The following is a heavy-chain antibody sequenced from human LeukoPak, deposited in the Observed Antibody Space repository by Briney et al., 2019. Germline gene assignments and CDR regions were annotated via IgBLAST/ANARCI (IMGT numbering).Heavy chain of an antibody. CDR3: ARALDSSAVGANWFDP. CDR2: INPNSGGV. J-gene: IGHJ5*02. D-gene: IGHD6-19*01. V-gene: IGHV1-2*06. CDR1: GYTFTGYY. Sequence: ASVKVSCKASGYTFTGYYIHWVRQAPGQGLEWMGRINPNSGGVDYAQKFRGRVTMTRDTSISTASMDLSRLTFDDTAVYYCARALDSSAVGANWFDPWGRGSLVTVSS.